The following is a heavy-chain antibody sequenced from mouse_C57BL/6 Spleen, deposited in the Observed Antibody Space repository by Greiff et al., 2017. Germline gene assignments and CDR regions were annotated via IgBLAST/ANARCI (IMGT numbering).Heavy chain of an antibody. CDR3: ARHEDGRAAQAPYFDY. CDR1: GYTFTEYT. Sequence: VQLQQSGAELVKPGASVKLSCKASGYTFTEYTIHWVKQRSGQGLEWIGWFYPGSGSIKYNEKFKDKATLTADKSSSTVYMELSRLTSEDSAVYFCARHEDGRAAQAPYFDYWGQGTTLTVSS. V-gene: IGHV1-62-2*01. D-gene: IGHD3-2*02. J-gene: IGHJ2*01. CDR2: FYPGSGSI.